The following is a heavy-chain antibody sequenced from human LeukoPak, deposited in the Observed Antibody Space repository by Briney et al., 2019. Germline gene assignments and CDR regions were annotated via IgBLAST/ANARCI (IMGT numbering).Heavy chain of an antibody. J-gene: IGHJ5*02. V-gene: IGHV4-34*01. CDR1: GGSFSGYY. CDR3: ARGRDEGYCSGGSCYSAFWFDP. Sequence: SETLSLTCAVYGGSFSGYYWSWIRQPPGEGLEWIGEINHSGSTNYNPSLKSRVTISVDTSKNQFSLKLSSVTAADTAVYYCARGRDEGYCSGGSCYSAFWFDPWGQGTLVTVSS. CDR2: INHSGST. D-gene: IGHD2-15*01.